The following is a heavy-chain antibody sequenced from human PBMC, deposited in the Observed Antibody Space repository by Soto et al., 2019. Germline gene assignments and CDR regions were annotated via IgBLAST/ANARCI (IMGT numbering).Heavy chain of an antibody. D-gene: IGHD3-3*01. Sequence: GGVLRLSCAASGFTFTRYSMNWVRQAPGKGLEWVSSISSTTNYIYYADSMKGRFTVSRDNAKNSVYLEMNSLSAEDTAVYYCSTESDDFSSNLDSGGQGIQVTVS. CDR2: ISSTTNYI. J-gene: IGHJ4*02. CDR3: STESDDFSSNLDS. V-gene: IGHV3-21*01. CDR1: GFTFTRYS.